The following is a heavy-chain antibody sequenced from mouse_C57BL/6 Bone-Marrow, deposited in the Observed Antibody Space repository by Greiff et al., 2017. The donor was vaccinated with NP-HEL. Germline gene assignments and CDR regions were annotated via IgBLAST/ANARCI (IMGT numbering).Heavy chain of an antibody. J-gene: IGHJ4*01. CDR3: TNWYYAMDY. V-gene: IGHV14-4*01. D-gene: IGHD4-1*01. CDR2: IDPESGDT. CDR1: GFNIKDDY. Sequence: EVKLQESGAELVRPGASVKLSCTASGFNIKDDYMHWVKQRPEQGLEWIGWIDPESGDTEYASKFQGKATITADTTSNTAYLQLSSLTSEDTAVYYCTNWYYAMDYWGQGTSVTVSS.